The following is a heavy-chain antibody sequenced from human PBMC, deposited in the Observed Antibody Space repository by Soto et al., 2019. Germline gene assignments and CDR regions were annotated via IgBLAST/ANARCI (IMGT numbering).Heavy chain of an antibody. V-gene: IGHV3-74*01. J-gene: IGHJ3*01. CDR1: GFTFSSYW. D-gene: IGHD6-6*01. CDR3: ASTPTSSSSKAFDF. Sequence: GGSLRLSCAASGFTFSSYWMHWVRQAPGKGLVWVSRINSDGSSTSYADSVKGRFTISRDNAKNTLYLQMNSLRAEDTAVYYCASTPTSSSSKAFDFWGQGTMVTVSS. CDR2: INSDGSST.